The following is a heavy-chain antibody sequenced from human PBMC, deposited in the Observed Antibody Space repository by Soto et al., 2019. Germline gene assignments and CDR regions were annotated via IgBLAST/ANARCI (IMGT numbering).Heavy chain of an antibody. Sequence: QVQLVQSGAEMKKPGSSVKVSCQSSGGTFNTYAMNGVRQAPGQGPEWMGDISPMFGAANYAPKFQDRVTITADESTGTSYMQLSSLTSEDTALYFCAREVQVHTPAFVYWGQGTLVTVSS. CDR2: ISPMFGAA. D-gene: IGHD3-10*01. CDR3: AREVQVHTPAFVY. CDR1: GGTFNTYA. J-gene: IGHJ4*02. V-gene: IGHV1-69*19.